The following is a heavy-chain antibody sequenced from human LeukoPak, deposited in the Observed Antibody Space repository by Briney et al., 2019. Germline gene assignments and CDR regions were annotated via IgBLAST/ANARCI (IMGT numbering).Heavy chain of an antibody. CDR2: ISYDGSKK. D-gene: IGHD5-12*01. CDR1: GFTFSNYW. Sequence: SGGSLRLSCAASGFTFSNYWMSWVRQAPGKGLEWVAIISYDGSKKYYADSVKGRFTISRDNAKNSLYLQMNSLRAEDTAVYYCARDPGSGYSLEDYGMDVWGQGTTVTVSS. J-gene: IGHJ6*02. CDR3: ARDPGSGYSLEDYGMDV. V-gene: IGHV3-7*01.